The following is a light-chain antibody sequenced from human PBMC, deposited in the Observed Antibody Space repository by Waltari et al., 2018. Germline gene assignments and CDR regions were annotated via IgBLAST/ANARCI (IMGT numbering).Light chain of an antibody. Sequence: QSALTQPASVSGSPGQSITIPCTATNNAVGNYYLFPWYRQYPGQAPNPMIYEVFKRPSGVSIRFSASKSGNTASLTISGLQAEDEADYYCSSYAGTSSAYVFGTGTKVTVL. V-gene: IGLV2-23*02. CDR3: SSYAGTSSAYV. CDR2: EVF. CDR1: NNAVGNYYL. J-gene: IGLJ1*01.